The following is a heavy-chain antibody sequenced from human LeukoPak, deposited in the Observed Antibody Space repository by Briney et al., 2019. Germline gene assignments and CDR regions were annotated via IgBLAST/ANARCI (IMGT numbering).Heavy chain of an antibody. CDR1: GFDFSRYW. CDR3: ARLKDDVTKFDY. J-gene: IGHJ4*02. V-gene: IGHV3-7*01. D-gene: IGHD2-8*01. CDR2: INQDVSRT. Sequence: GRSLRLSCAGSGFDFSRYWMAWVRQAPGKGLEWVASINQDVSRTHYVDSVKGRFIISRDNAKSSLFLQMTSLRVEDTAVYYCARLKDDVTKFDYWGQGTLVTVSS.